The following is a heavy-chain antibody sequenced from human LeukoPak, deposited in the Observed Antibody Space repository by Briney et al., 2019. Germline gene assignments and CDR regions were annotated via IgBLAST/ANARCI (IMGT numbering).Heavy chain of an antibody. J-gene: IGHJ4*02. V-gene: IGHV4-61*02. CDR1: GGSISSGSFY. CDR3: ARAGRNTMTSLAPPYYFDY. CDR2: IYTSGST. D-gene: IGHD3-22*01. Sequence: PSQTLSLTCTVSGGSISSGSFYWSWIRQPAGKGLEWIGRIYTSGSTNYNPSLKSRVTISVDTSKNQFSLKLSSVTAADTAVYYCARAGRNTMTSLAPPYYFDYWGQGTLVTVSS.